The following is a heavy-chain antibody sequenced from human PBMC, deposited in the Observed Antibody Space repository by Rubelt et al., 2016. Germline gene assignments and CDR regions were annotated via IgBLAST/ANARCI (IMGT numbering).Heavy chain of an antibody. J-gene: IGHJ4*02. D-gene: IGHD1-26*01. Sequence: SGGSTYYADSVKGRFTISRDNSKNTLYLQMNSLRAEDTAVYYCARDEGGSYSFDYWGQGTLVTVSS. V-gene: IGHV3-66*01. CDR2: SGGST. CDR3: ARDEGGSYSFDY.